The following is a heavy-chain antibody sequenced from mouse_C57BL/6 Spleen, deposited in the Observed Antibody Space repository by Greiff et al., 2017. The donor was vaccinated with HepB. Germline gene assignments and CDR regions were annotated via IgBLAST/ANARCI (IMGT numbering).Heavy chain of an antibody. CDR2: IRNKANGYTT. D-gene: IGHD1-1*01. CDR1: GFTFTDYY. V-gene: IGHV7-3*01. Sequence: EVRLVESGGGLVQPGGSLSLSCAASGFTFTDYYMSWVRQPPGKALEWLGFIRNKANGYTTVYSASVKGRFTISRDNSQSILYLQMNALRAEDSATYYCARWLVATRAMDYWGQRTSVTVSS. J-gene: IGHJ4*01. CDR3: ARWLVATRAMDY.